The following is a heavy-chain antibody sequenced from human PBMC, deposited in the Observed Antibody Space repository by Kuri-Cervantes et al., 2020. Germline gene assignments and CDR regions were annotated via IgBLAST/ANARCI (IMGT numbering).Heavy chain of an antibody. D-gene: IGHD3-3*01. V-gene: IGHV3-30-3*01. CDR3: ARGAKRITIFGVVIRSNWFDP. J-gene: IGHJ5*02. Sequence: GGSLRLSCAASGFTFSSYAMHWVRQAPGKGLEWVAVISYDGSNKYYADSVKGRFTISRDNSKNTLYLQMNSLRSDDTAVYYCARGAKRITIFGVVIRSNWFDPWGQGTLVTVSS. CDR1: GFTFSSYA. CDR2: ISYDGSNK.